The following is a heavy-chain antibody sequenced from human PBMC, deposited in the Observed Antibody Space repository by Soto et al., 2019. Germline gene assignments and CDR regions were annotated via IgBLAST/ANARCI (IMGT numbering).Heavy chain of an antibody. Sequence: PGGSLRLSCAASGFPFSGSIIHWVRQASGKGLEWVGRIRSKANGYATAYGGSVKGRFTITRDDSRNTAYLQMDSLKTEDTAVYYCTRNLGAKYGFDVWGQGTTVTVSS. CDR3: TRNLGAKYGFDV. J-gene: IGHJ6*02. V-gene: IGHV3-73*01. D-gene: IGHD1-26*01. CDR2: IRSKANGYAT. CDR1: GFPFSGSI.